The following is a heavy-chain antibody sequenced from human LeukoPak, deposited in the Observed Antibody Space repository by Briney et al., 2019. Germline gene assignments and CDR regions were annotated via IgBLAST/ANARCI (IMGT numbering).Heavy chain of an antibody. CDR2: IYYSGST. CDR1: GGSISSYY. J-gene: IGHJ4*02. CDR3: ARGSSGYDLPDF. D-gene: IGHD5-12*01. Sequence: PSETLSLTCTVSGGSISSYYWSWVRQPPGKGLEWIGYIYYSGSTNYNPSLKSRVTISVDTSKNQSSLKLNSVTAADTAVYFCARGSSGYDLPDFWGQGTLVTVTS. V-gene: IGHV4-59*01.